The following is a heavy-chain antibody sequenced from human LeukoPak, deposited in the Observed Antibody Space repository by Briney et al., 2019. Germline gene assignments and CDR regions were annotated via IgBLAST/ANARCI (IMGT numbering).Heavy chain of an antibody. CDR2: IYHTGTT. V-gene: IGHV4-59*08. CDR1: GGSISPYY. J-gene: IGHJ4*02. CDR3: ARLRAYKTTHQFYFDY. D-gene: IGHD3-16*01. Sequence: SETLSLTCTASGGSISPYYWAWFRQPPGQGLKYIGDIYHTGTTSYSPSLQSRVTISLDTSQNQFSLRLSSVTAADAAIYYCARLRAYKTTHQFYFDYWGQGTLVTASS.